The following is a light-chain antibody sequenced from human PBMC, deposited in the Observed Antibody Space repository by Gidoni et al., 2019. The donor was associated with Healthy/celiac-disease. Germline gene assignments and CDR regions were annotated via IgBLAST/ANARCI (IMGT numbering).Light chain of an antibody. CDR2: GAS. CDR3: QQYGSSPHT. J-gene: IGKJ2*01. V-gene: IGKV3-20*01. Sequence: EIVLTPSPGTLSLSPGERATLSCRASQSVSSSYLAWYQQKPGQAPRLLIYGASSRATGIPDRFSGSGSGTDFTLTISRLEPEDFAVYYCQQYGSSPHTFXQXTKLEIK. CDR1: QSVSSSY.